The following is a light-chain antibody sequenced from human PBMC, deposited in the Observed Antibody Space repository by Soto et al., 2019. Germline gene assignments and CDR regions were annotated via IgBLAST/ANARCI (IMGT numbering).Light chain of an antibody. J-gene: IGKJ3*01. CDR2: GAS. CDR3: QQFGSSPGFT. V-gene: IGKV3-20*01. CDR1: QSINSRY. Sequence: EIVLTQSPGTLSXSPXXXATXXCRASQSINSRYLAWYQQKPGQAPRLLIYGASSRATGIPDRFSGSGSGTDFTLTISRLEPEDFAVYYCQQFGSSPGFTFGPGTKVDIK.